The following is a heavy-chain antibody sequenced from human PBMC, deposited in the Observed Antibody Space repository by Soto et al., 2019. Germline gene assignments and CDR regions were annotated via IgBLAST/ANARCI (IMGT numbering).Heavy chain of an antibody. D-gene: IGHD3-10*01. CDR3: ARHRSEEDFDY. J-gene: IGHJ4*02. CDR2: IYYSGST. Sequence: ETLSLTCTVDGCSRSSSSYYWGWIRQPPGKGLEWIGSIYYSGSTYYNPSLKSRVTISVDTSKNQFSLKLSSVTAADTAVYYCARHRSEEDFDYWGQGTLVTVSS. CDR1: GCSRSSSSYY. V-gene: IGHV4-39*01.